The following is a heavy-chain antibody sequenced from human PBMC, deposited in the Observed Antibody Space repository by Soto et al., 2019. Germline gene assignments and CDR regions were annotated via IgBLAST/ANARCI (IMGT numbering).Heavy chain of an antibody. J-gene: IGHJ6*02. D-gene: IGHD3-10*01. CDR2: TFVTGAT. CDR3: ARGRSDSAGSSFGRRMDV. V-gene: IGHV4-61*01. CDR1: GEALGSGQSY. Sequence: QVQLQESGPGLVKSSETLSLICFVSGEALGSGQSYWNWIRQAPGKGLEWIGQTFVTGATKYIASLKSRVTMSVDTSKSQIPLTLTSVTAADSATYFCARGRSDSAGSSFGRRMDVWGQGATVTVSS.